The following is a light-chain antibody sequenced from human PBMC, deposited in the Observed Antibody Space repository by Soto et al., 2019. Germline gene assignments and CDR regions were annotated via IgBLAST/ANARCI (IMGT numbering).Light chain of an antibody. Sequence: QSALTQPASVSGSPGQSITISCTGTSSDVGGYNYVSWYQHHPGKAPKLMIYEVSDRPSGISNRFSGSKSGNTASLTISGLQAEDEADYYCSSYTSTTTYVFGPRTKLTVL. J-gene: IGLJ1*01. CDR2: EVS. CDR3: SSYTSTTTYV. V-gene: IGLV2-14*01. CDR1: SSDVGGYNY.